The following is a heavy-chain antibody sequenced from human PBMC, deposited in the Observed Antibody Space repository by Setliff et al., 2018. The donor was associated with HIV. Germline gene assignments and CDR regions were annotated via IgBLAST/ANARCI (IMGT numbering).Heavy chain of an antibody. D-gene: IGHD5-12*01. J-gene: IGHJ4*02. CDR3: ARRSGFALDY. Sequence: PSETLSLTCTFSGDFISSDYYWGWIRQPPGKGLEWIGEIIHSGSTNYNPSLKSRVTISVDTSKNQFSLKLSSVTAADTAVYYCARRSGFALDYWGQGTLVTVSS. CDR1: GDFISSDYY. V-gene: IGHV4-38-2*02. CDR2: IIHSGST.